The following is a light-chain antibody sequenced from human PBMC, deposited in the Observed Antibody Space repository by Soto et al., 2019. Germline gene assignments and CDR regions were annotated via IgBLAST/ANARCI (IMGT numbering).Light chain of an antibody. CDR2: GAS. Sequence: EIVLTQSPGTLSLSPGERAVLSCRASQSVNNNYLAWYQRKPGRAPRLLIYGASSTATGIRDRFIGSGSGTDFTLTITRLEPEDFAVYFCQQYGSSPPTFGQGTKVEFK. V-gene: IGKV3-20*01. CDR3: QQYGSSPPT. CDR1: QSVNNNY. J-gene: IGKJ1*01.